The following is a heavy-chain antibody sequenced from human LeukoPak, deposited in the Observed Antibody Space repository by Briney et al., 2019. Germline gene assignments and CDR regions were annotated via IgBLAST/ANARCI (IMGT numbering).Heavy chain of an antibody. Sequence: GASVTVSCTASGYTFTSYGISWVRQAPGQGLEWMGWISAYNGNTNYAQKLQGRVTMTTDTSTSTAYMELRSLRSDDTAVYYCASTPLTIFGVPSHYGMDVWGQGTTVTVSS. D-gene: IGHD3-3*01. J-gene: IGHJ6*02. CDR2: ISAYNGNT. CDR3: ASTPLTIFGVPSHYGMDV. CDR1: GYTFTSYG. V-gene: IGHV1-18*01.